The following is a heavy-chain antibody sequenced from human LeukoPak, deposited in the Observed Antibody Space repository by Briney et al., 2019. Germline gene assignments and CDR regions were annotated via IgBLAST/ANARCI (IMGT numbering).Heavy chain of an antibody. CDR2: IYPGDSDI. D-gene: IGHD3-22*01. V-gene: IGHV5-51*01. Sequence: GESLKISCKASGYGFTSYWIGWVRQMPGKGLEWMGIIYPGDSDIRYSPSFQGQVTISADKSISTAYLQWSSLKASDTGIYYCARHYSDSSAYSYRYYGMDVWGQGTTVTVSS. CDR1: GYGFTSYW. J-gene: IGHJ6*02. CDR3: ARHYSDSSAYSYRYYGMDV.